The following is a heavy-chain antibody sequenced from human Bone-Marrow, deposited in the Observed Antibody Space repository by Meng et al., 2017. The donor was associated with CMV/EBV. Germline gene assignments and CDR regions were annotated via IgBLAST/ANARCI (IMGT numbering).Heavy chain of an antibody. CDR3: ARGDCSSTSCYGGEYYGMDV. V-gene: IGHV3-21*01. Sequence: GGSLRLSCAASGFTVSSNYMSWVRQAPGKGLEWVSSISSSSSYIYYADSVKGRFTISRDNAKNSLYLQMNSLRAEDTAVYYCARGDCSSTSCYGGEYYGMDVWGQGTTVTVSS. CDR1: GFTVSSNY. D-gene: IGHD2-2*01. J-gene: IGHJ6*02. CDR2: ISSSSSYI.